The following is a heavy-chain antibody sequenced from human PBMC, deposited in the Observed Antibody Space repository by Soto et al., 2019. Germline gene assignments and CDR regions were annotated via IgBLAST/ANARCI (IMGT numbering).Heavy chain of an antibody. J-gene: IGHJ6*02. CDR3: ARDSVDSAMAAFYYYGMDV. V-gene: IGHV3-7*01. D-gene: IGHD5-18*01. CDR2: IKEDGSEK. Sequence: GGSLRLSCAASGFTFSSYWMSWVRQAPGKGLEWVANIKEDGSEKHYVDFVKGRSTISRDNAKNSLYLQMNSLRAEDTAVYYCARDSVDSAMAAFYYYGMDVWGQGTSVTVS. CDR1: GFTFSSYW.